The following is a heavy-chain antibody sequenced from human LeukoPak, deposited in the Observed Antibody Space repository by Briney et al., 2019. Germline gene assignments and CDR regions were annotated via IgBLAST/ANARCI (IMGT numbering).Heavy chain of an antibody. CDR2: ILSGGTT. CDR1: GFTVSSNY. Sequence: PGGSLRLSCAASGFTVSSNYMSWVRQAPGKGLEWVSVILSGGTTYYADSVKGRFTISRDNSKNTLYLQMNSLRAEDTAVYYCAREGNYYDMDVWGQGTTVTVFS. V-gene: IGHV3-53*01. J-gene: IGHJ6*02. CDR3: AREGNYYDMDV.